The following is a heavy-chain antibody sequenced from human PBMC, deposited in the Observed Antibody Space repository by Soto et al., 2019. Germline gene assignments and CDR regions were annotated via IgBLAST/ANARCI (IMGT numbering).Heavy chain of an antibody. D-gene: IGHD3-16*01. J-gene: IGHJ4*02. CDR3: ARGLREPPFDYFDY. CDR2: ISPIFGTA. CDR1: GGTFSSYA. V-gene: IGHV1-69*06. Sequence: SVKVSCKASGGTFSSYAISWVRQAPGQGLEWMGGISPIFGTANYAQKFQGRVTITADKSTSTAYRELGSLRAEDTAVYYCARGLREPPFDYFDYWGQGTLVTVSS.